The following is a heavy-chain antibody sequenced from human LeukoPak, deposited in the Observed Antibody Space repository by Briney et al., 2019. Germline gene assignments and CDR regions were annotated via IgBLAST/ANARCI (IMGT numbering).Heavy chain of an antibody. V-gene: IGHV1-2*02. CDR2: INPNSGGT. CDR1: GYTFTSYY. J-gene: IGHJ6*03. CDR3: ARDYDFWSGYPYYYYYMNV. Sequence: ASVKVSCKASGYTFTSYYMHWVRQAPGQGLEWMGWINPNSGGTNYAQKFQGRVTMTRDTSISTAYMELSRLRSDDTAVYYCARDYDFWSGYPYYYYYMNVWGKGTTVTVSS. D-gene: IGHD3-3*01.